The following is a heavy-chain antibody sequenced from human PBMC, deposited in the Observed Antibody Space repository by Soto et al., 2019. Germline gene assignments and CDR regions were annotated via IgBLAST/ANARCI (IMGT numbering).Heavy chain of an antibody. V-gene: IGHV1-18*01. CDR3: ARDWRKQLWVEGLNAMDV. CDR2: ISGYNGQT. CDR1: GYNFTTYG. D-gene: IGHD5-18*01. Sequence: QIQLVQSGPEVKKPGASVKVSCKASGYNFTTYGLSWVRLAPGQGLEWMGWISGYNGQTNNGQKSRGRVTITTDTSTSAAYMELRSLTSDDTAIYYCARDWRKQLWVEGLNAMDVWGQGTTVTVSS. J-gene: IGHJ6*02.